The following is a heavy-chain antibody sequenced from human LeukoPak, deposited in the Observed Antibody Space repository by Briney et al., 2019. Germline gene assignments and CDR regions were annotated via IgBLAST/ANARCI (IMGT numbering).Heavy chain of an antibody. V-gene: IGHV3-23*01. J-gene: IGHJ4*02. CDR1: GFTFSSYA. CDR3: AKDQWGFADPTKLY. Sequence: GGSLRLSCAASGFTFSSYAMSWVRQAPGKGLQWVSAISGNGGSTYYADSVKGRFTISRDNSKNTLYLQMNSLRAEDTAVYYCAKDQWGFADPTKLYWGQGTLVTVSS. D-gene: IGHD3-10*01. CDR2: ISGNGGST.